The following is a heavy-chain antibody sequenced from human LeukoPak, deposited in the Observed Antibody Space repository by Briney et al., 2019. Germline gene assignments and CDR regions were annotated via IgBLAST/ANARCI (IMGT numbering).Heavy chain of an antibody. V-gene: IGHV4-30-4*08. CDR3: ARDRYGDFEDY. D-gene: IGHD4-17*01. J-gene: IGHJ4*02. CDR2: ISYSGTP. Sequence: NPSETLSLTCNVSGGSINTANYYWTWIRQPPGKGLEWIGYISYSGTPYYNPSLNSRVTISLGTSKNQFSLRLNSVTAADTAMYYCARDRYGDFEDYWGQGTLVTVSS. CDR1: GGSINTANYY.